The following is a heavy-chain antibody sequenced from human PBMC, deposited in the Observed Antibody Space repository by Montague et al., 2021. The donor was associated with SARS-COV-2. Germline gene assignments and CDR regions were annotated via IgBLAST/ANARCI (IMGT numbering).Heavy chain of an antibody. Sequence: SETLSLTCTVSGYSISSGYYWCWMRQPPGGGLEWFGGINHSGDGDENPWRKREVTISEDTSKNQFSLRLSSVTAADTAVYYCARDCYDYGSGSYQRWFDPW. V-gene: IGHV4-38-2*02. D-gene: IGHD3-10*01. CDR1: GYSISSGYY. CDR2: INHSGDG. CDR3: ARDCYDYGSGSYQRWFDP. J-gene: IGHJ5*02.